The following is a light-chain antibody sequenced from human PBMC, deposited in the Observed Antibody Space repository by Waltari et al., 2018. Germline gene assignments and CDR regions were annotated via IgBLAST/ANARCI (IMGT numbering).Light chain of an antibody. V-gene: IGLV3-21*04. Sequence: SYVLTQPPSVSVAPGKTAMITCGGDNIGSKSLPWYQQQAGQAPVLFLFYDSDRPSGIPERFAASNSGNAASLTISRVEAGDEADYYWKVWDSANNLYVFGTGTTVTVL. CDR3: KVWDSANNLYV. J-gene: IGLJ1*01. CDR2: YDS. CDR1: NIGSKS.